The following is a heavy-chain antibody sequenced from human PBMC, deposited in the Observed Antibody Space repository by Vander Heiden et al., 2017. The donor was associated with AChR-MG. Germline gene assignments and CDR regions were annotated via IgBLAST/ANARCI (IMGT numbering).Heavy chain of an antibody. Sequence: QLQLQASGSGLVKPSQTLSLTCAVSGGSISSGGYSWGWIRQPPGKGLEWIGYIYHSGSTYYNPSLKSRVTISVDRSKNQFSLKLSSVTAADTAVYYCARATTVTYEGYFDLWGRGTLVTVSS. V-gene: IGHV4-30-2*01. D-gene: IGHD4-17*01. J-gene: IGHJ2*01. CDR2: IYHSGST. CDR3: ARATTVTYEGYFDL. CDR1: GGSISSGGYS.